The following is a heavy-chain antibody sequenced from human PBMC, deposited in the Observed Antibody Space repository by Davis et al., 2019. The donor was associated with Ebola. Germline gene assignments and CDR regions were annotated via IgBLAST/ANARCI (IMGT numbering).Heavy chain of an antibody. CDR3: TRWSPAPALLYYYYYYGMDV. CDR1: GFTFNTYW. V-gene: IGHV3-49*04. Sequence: GESLKISCVGSGFTFNTYWMSWVRQAPGKGLEWVGFIRSKAYGGTTEYAASVKGRFTISRDDSKSIAYLQMNSLKTEDTAVYYCTRWSPAPALLYYYYYYGMDVWGQGTTVTVSS. J-gene: IGHJ6*02. CDR2: IRSKAYGGTT. D-gene: IGHD2-15*01.